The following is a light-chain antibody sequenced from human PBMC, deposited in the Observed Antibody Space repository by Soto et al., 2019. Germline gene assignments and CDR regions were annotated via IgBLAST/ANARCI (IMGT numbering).Light chain of an antibody. CDR2: AAS. CDR1: QSISRH. J-gene: IGKJ5*01. Sequence: DIQMTQSPSSLSASVGDRVTITCRASQSISRHLNWHQQKPGKAPKFLIYAASSLQSGVPSRFSGSGSGTDFTLTISSLQPEDFATYDCQQSYSTPITFGQGTRLEIK. CDR3: QQSYSTPIT. V-gene: IGKV1-39*01.